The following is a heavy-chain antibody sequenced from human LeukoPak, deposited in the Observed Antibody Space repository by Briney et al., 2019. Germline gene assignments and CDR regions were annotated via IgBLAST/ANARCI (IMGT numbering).Heavy chain of an antibody. Sequence: GESLRLSCAASGFIFSSYAMNWVRQAPAKGLEWVSTISGGDTSTFYADAVKGRFNISRDNSKTTLYLQMNNMSAEVTAVYYCAKNLIGGNTHSDYWGQGKLVTVSS. D-gene: IGHD4-23*01. CDR2: ISGGDTST. J-gene: IGHJ4*02. CDR1: GFIFSSYA. V-gene: IGHV3-23*01. CDR3: AKNLIGGNTHSDY.